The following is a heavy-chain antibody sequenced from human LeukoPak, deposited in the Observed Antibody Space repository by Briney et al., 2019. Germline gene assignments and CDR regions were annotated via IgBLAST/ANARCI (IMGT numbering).Heavy chain of an antibody. CDR1: GFSISNYW. D-gene: IGHD3-22*01. CDR3: ARGEYYYDGGY. J-gene: IGHJ4*02. V-gene: IGHV3-7*04. Sequence: GGSLRLSCAVSGFSISNYWMSWVRQAPGKGLEWVANIEEDGSEKYFVDSVKGRFTISRDNAKNSLYLQMESLRAEDTAVYYCARGEYYYDGGYWGQGTLVTLSS. CDR2: IEEDGSEK.